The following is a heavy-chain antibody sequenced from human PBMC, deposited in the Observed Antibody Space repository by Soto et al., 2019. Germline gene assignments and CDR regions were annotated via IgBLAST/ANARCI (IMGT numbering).Heavy chain of an antibody. Sequence: GGSLRLSCAASGFTFSSYSMNWVRQAPGKGLEWVSYISSSSSSIYYADSVKGRFTISRDNAKNSLYLQMNSLRAEDTAVYYCARCRQVRGVIRGYYYYMDVWGKGTTVTVSS. J-gene: IGHJ6*03. D-gene: IGHD3-10*01. CDR2: ISSSSSSI. V-gene: IGHV3-48*01. CDR1: GFTFSSYS. CDR3: ARCRQVRGVIRGYYYYMDV.